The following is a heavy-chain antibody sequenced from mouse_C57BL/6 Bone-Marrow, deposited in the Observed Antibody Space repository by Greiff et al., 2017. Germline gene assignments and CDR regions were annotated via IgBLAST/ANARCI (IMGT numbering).Heavy chain of an antibody. CDR1: GFTFSSYA. V-gene: IGHV5-9-1*02. CDR3: TRENPLYYFDY. CDR2: ISSGGDYI. Sequence: EVKLMESGEGLVKPGGSLKLSCAASGFTFSSYAMSWVRQTPEKRLEWVAYISSGGDYIYYADTVKGRFTISRDNARNTLYLQMSSLKSEDTAMYYCTRENPLYYFDYWGQGTTLTVSS. J-gene: IGHJ2*01.